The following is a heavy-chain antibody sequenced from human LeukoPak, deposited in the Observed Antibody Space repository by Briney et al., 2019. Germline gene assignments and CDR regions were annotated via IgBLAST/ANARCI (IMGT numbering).Heavy chain of an antibody. CDR2: INYSESA. CDR1: GGSFSGYY. CDR3: ARNRSFDL. V-gene: IGHV4-59*01. D-gene: IGHD3-9*01. J-gene: IGHJ4*02. Sequence: SETLSLTCAVYGGSFSGYYWSWIRQPPGKRLEWIGCINYSESATYNPSLKSRVTISLDTSKTQFFLKLSSVTAADTAVYYCARNRSFDLWRQGTLVTVSS.